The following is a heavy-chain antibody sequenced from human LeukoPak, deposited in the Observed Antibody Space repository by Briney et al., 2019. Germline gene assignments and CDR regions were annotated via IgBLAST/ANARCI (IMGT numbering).Heavy chain of an antibody. D-gene: IGHD3-9*01. J-gene: IGHJ4*02. Sequence: SETLSLTCTASGGSISSSSYYWGWIRQPPGKGLEWIGSIYYSGSTYYNPSLKSRVTISIDTSKNQFSLKLSSVTAADTAVYYCARHYDILTDSRYFDYWGQGTLVTVSS. CDR3: ARHYDILTDSRYFDY. CDR1: GGSISSSSYY. V-gene: IGHV4-39*01. CDR2: IYYSGST.